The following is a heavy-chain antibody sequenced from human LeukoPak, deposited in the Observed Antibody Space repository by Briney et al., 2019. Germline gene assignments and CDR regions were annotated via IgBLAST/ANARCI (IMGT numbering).Heavy chain of an antibody. CDR2: IYTSGST. D-gene: IGHD3-16*01. CDR3: ARGGGSEIDY. V-gene: IGHV4-61*02. J-gene: IGHJ4*02. CDR1: GGSISSGSYY. Sequence: PSETLSLTCTVSGGSISSGSYYWSWIRQPAGKGLEWIGRIYTSGSTNYNPSLKSRVTILVATSKSQFSLKLSSVTAADTAVYYCARGGGSEIDYWGQGTLVTVSS.